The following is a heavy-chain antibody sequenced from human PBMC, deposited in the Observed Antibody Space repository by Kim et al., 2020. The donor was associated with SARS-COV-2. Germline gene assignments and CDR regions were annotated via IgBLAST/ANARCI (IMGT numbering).Heavy chain of an antibody. D-gene: IGHD6-6*01. CDR2: INSDGSSK. V-gene: IGHV3-74*01. CDR3: VRGGAYSSSLADEYHYTYDMDV. CDR1: GFTFSSHW. Sequence: GGSLRLSCAASGFTFSSHWMHWVRQVPEKGLVWVSRINSDGSSKTYAGSVKGRFTISRDNAKNTLYLQMNSLRAEDTAVYYCVRGGAYSSSLADEYHYTYDMDVWGQGTTVTVSS. J-gene: IGHJ6*02.